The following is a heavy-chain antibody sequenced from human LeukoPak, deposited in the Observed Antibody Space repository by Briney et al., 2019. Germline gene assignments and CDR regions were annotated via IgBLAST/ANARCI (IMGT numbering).Heavy chain of an antibody. J-gene: IGHJ4*02. CDR2: INPNSGGT. CDR3: ASWPTRGSYSSTLLDY. V-gene: IGHV1-2*02. CDR1: GYTFTGYY. Sequence: ASVKVSCKASGYTFTGYYMHWVRQAPGQGLEWMGWINPNSGGTNYAQKFQGRVTMTRDTSISTAYMELSRLRSDDTAVYYCASWPTRGSYSSTLLDYWGQGTLVTVSS. D-gene: IGHD1-26*01.